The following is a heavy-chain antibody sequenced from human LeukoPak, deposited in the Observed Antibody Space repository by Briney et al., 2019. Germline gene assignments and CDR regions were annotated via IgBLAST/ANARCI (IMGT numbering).Heavy chain of an antibody. V-gene: IGHV5-51*01. CDR3: ARSEWLLPRGGFDF. CDR1: GYTFGNYW. CDR2: IYGDDFDT. J-gene: IGHJ4*02. D-gene: IGHD3-3*01. Sequence: GESLKISCQASGYTFGNYWIGWVRQKSGKGLEWWGIIYGDDFDTRYSPSFQGQVTISADKSNRTAYLHWSSLKASDTAIYFCARSEWLLPRGGFDFWGQGTRVVVSS.